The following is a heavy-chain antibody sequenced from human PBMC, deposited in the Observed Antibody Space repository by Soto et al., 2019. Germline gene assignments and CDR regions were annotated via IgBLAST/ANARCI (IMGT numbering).Heavy chain of an antibody. J-gene: IGHJ5*02. CDR3: ARTKVGYSSSWYDH. Sequence: GASVKLSCTASGGTFSSYTISWVRQAPGQGLEWMGRIIPILGIANYAQKFQGRVTITADKSTSTAYMELSSLRSEDTAVYYCARTKVGYSSSWYDHWGQGTLVTVSS. D-gene: IGHD6-13*01. CDR1: GGTFSSYT. V-gene: IGHV1-69*02. CDR2: IIPILGIA.